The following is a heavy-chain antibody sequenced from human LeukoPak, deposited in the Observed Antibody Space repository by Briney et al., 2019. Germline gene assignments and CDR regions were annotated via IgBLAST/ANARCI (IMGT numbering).Heavy chain of an antibody. J-gene: IGHJ3*02. CDR1: GGSISSDY. CDR2: IYYSGST. Sequence: SETLSLTCTVSGGSISSDYWSWIRQPPGKGLEWIGYIYYSGSTNYNPSLKSRVTISVDTSKNQFSLKLSSVTAADTAVYYCARVGYSRAFDIWGQGTMVTVSS. D-gene: IGHD1-1*01. V-gene: IGHV4-59*01. CDR3: ARVGYSRAFDI.